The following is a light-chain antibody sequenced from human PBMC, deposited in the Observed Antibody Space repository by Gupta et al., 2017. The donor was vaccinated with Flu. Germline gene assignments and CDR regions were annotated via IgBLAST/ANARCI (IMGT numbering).Light chain of an antibody. V-gene: IGLV1-51*02. Sequence: QSVLTQPPSVSAAPGQKVTISCSGSSSNIGNNYVSWYQQLPGTAPKLLIYENDKRPSGIPDRFSASKSGTSATLGITGLQTGDEADYYCATWDTSLSAGVFGGGTKLTVL. CDR1: SSNIGNNY. J-gene: IGLJ3*02. CDR2: END. CDR3: ATWDTSLSAGV.